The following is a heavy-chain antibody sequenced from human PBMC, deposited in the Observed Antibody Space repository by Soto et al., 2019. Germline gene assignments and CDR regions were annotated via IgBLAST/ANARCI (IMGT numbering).Heavy chain of an antibody. CDR2: IWYDESNK. J-gene: IGHJ4*02. D-gene: IGHD3-9*01. CDR1: GFTFSSYG. Sequence: QVQLVESGGGVVQPGRSLRLSCAASGFTFSSYGMHWVRQAPGKGLEWVAVIWYDESNKYHADSVKGRFTISRDNSKNTLSLQMNSLRDEDTAVYYCARDRQLRYQDYWGQGTLVTVSS. V-gene: IGHV3-33*01. CDR3: ARDRQLRYQDY.